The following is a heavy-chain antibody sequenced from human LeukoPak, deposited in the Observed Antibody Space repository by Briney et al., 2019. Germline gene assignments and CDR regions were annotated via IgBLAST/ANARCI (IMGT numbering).Heavy chain of an antibody. CDR1: GGSISSGGYY. D-gene: IGHD2-2*01. J-gene: IGHJ4*02. CDR2: TYHSGST. V-gene: IGHV4-30-2*01. Sequence: SETLSLTCTVSGGSISSGGYYWSWIRQPPGKGLEWIGYTYHSGSTYYNPSLKSRVTISVDRSKNQFSLKLSSVTAADTAVYYCARDENCISTTCYRGVYYWGQGTLVTVSS. CDR3: ARDENCISTTCYRGVYY.